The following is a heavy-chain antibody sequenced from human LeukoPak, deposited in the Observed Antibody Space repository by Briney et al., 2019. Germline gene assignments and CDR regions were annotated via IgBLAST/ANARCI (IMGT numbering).Heavy chain of an antibody. CDR1: GXSISSYY. V-gene: IGHV4-59*08. CDR2: IYYSGST. J-gene: IGHJ4*02. D-gene: IGHD5-18*01. CDR3: ARRTASGYSYASTFYYFDY. Sequence: PSETLSLTCTVSGXSISSYYWSWIRQPPGKGLEWIGYIYYSGSTNYNPSLKSRVTISVDTSENQFSLKLSSVTAADTAVYYCARRTASGYSYASTFYYFDYWGQGTLVTVSS.